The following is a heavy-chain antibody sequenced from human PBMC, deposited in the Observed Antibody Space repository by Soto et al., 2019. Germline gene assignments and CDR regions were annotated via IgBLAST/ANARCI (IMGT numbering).Heavy chain of an antibody. D-gene: IGHD1-7*01. CDR2: INHSGST. CDR1: GGSFSGYY. Sequence: SETLSLTCAVYGGSFSGYYWSWIRQPPGKGLEWIGEINHSGSTNYNPSLKSRVTISVDTSKNQFSLKVTSLTAADTAVYYCASRDPGTSVDYWGQGTLVTVSS. J-gene: IGHJ4*02. CDR3: ASRDPGTSVDY. V-gene: IGHV4-34*01.